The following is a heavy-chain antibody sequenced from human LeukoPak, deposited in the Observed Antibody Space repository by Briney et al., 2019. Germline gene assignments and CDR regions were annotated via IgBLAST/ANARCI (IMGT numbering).Heavy chain of an antibody. CDR1: GFTFSSYW. Sequence: GGSLRLSCAASGFTFSSYWMSWVRQAPGKGLEWVANIEKDGSDKYYVDSVKGRFTTSRGNAKNSVYLQINSLRAEDSAVYYCARSVWPEDYWGQGTLVTVSS. CDR2: IEKDGSDK. CDR3: ARSVWPEDY. J-gene: IGHJ4*02. D-gene: IGHD2-21*01. V-gene: IGHV3-7*01.